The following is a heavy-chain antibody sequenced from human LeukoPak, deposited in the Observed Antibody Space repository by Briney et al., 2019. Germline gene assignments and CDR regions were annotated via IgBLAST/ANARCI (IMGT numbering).Heavy chain of an antibody. V-gene: IGHV1-2*02. CDR2: INPNSGGT. J-gene: IGHJ5*02. CDR3: ARAQWSYNWFDP. Sequence: WASVKVSCKASGLTFTSSAMQWVRQPPGQGLEWMGGINPNSGGTNYAQKFQDRVTMTRDTSISTAYMELSRLRSDATAVYYCARAQWSYNWFDPWGQGTLVTVSS. D-gene: IGHD6-19*01. CDR1: GLTFTSSA.